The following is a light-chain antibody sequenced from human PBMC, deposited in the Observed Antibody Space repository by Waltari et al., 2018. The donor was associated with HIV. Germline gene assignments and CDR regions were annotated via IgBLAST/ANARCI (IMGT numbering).Light chain of an antibody. J-gene: IGLJ3*02. CDR1: GGSITSNY. CDR2: EDD. CDR3: QSSDRNNQV. Sequence: NFMLTQPHSVSESPVKTVTISCTRTGGSITSNYVQWYQRRPGGSPTTVIYEDDQRPSGVPGRFSGSIDSSSNSASLTISGLKPEDEADYYCQSSDRNNQVFGGGTKLTVL. V-gene: IGLV6-57*01.